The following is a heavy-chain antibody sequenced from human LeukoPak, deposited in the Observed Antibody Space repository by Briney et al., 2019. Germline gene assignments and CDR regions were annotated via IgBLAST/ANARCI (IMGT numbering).Heavy chain of an antibody. D-gene: IGHD1-14*01. CDR1: GFTFSGYW. CDR2: IKDDGSQK. J-gene: IGHJ3*02. CDR3: ARYKLFHGAFDI. V-gene: IGHV3-7*01. Sequence: PGGSLRLSCAVSGFTFSGYWMAWVRQAPGKELEWVANIKDDGSQKYYVDSVKGRFIISRDNAKNSLYLQMNRLRAEDTAVYYCARYKLFHGAFDIWGQGTMVTVSS.